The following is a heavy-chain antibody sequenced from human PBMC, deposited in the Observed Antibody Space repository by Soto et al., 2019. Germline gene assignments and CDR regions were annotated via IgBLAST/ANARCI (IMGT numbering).Heavy chain of an antibody. V-gene: IGHV3-23*01. D-gene: IGHD6-13*01. CDR1: GFSFSSFP. Sequence: EVQLLESGGGVVQPGGSLRLSCAASGFSFSSFPMSWVRQAPGKGLESVSVIMGGGGRTYYADSVQGRFTISRDDSKSTDFLQITRLRADDTAKYFWANGCGNWYFDSRDRGTLVSVTS. CDR3: ANGCGNWYFDS. J-gene: IGHJ4*02. CDR2: IMGGGGRT.